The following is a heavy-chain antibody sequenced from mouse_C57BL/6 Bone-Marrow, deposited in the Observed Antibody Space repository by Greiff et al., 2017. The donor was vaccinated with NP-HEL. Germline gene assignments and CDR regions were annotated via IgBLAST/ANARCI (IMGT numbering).Heavy chain of an antibody. CDR1: GFTFSSYT. Sequence: DVMLVESGGGLVKPGGSLKLSCAASGFTFSSYTMSWVRQTPEKRLEWVATISGGGGNTYYPDSVKGRFTISRDNAKNTLYLQMSSLRSEETALYYCARLYYGYDGFAYWGQGTLVTVSA. V-gene: IGHV5-9*01. CDR2: ISGGGGNT. CDR3: ARLYYGYDGFAY. J-gene: IGHJ3*01. D-gene: IGHD2-2*01.